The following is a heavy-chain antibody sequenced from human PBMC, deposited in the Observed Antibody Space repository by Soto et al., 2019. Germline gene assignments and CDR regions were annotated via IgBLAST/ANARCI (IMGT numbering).Heavy chain of an antibody. V-gene: IGHV3-33*01. CDR3: ARDLMVRGVITAYFDY. Sequence: QVQLVESGGGVVQPGRSLRLSCGASGFTFSSYGMHWVRQAPGKGLEWVAVIWYDGSNKYYADSVKGRFTISRDNSKNTLYLQMNSLRAEDTAVYYCARDLMVRGVITAYFDYWGQGTLVTVSS. CDR2: IWYDGSNK. CDR1: GFTFSSYG. J-gene: IGHJ4*02. D-gene: IGHD3-10*01.